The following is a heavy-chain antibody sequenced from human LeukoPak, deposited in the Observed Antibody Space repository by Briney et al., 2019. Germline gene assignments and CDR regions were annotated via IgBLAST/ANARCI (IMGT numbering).Heavy chain of an antibody. V-gene: IGHV3-21*06. D-gene: IGHD1-1*01. Sequence: GGSLRLSCVASGFIFTSSHMSWVRQAPGKGLEWGSSISTSRSDIYYAASVKGRFTISRDSAKNSLYLHMTSLRAEDTAVYYCARELEAFDIWGQGTMVTVSS. CDR2: ISTSRSDI. CDR1: GFIFTSSH. CDR3: ARELEAFDI. J-gene: IGHJ3*02.